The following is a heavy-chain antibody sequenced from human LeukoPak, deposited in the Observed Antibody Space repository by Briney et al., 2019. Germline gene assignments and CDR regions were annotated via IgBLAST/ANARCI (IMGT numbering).Heavy chain of an antibody. CDR3: ARQRGYIGDLVLDQYDIFY. Sequence: PSETLSLTCTVSGGSISSSSYYWGWIRQPPGKGLEWHGSIYYSGSTYYNPSLKSQVTISVDTSKNQFSLKPSSVTAADTAVYYWARQRGYIGDLVLDQYDIFYWGQGTLCTVSS. V-gene: IGHV4-39*01. J-gene: IGHJ4*02. D-gene: IGHD5-12*01. CDR1: GGSISSSSYY. CDR2: IYYSGST.